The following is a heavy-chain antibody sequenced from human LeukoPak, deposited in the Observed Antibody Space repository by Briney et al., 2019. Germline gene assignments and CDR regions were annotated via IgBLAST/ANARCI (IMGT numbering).Heavy chain of an antibody. V-gene: IGHV1-2*02. J-gene: IGHJ4*02. CDR1: GYTFTGYY. CDR2: INPNSGGT. Sequence: EASVKVSCKASGYTFTGYYIHWVRQAPGQGLEWMGWINPNSGGTNYAQKLQGRVTMTRDTSISTAYMELSSLRSDDTAVYYCARYSTVTVYYFDYWGQGTLVTVSS. D-gene: IGHD4-17*01. CDR3: ARYSTVTVYYFDY.